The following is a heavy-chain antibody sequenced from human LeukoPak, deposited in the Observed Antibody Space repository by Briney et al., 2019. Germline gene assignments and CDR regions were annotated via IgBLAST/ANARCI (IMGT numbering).Heavy chain of an antibody. CDR2: IIPIFGTA. CDR3: ARERPPGDSSNWFLEGYFDI. V-gene: IGHV1-69*05. Sequence: SVKVSCKASGGTFSSYAITWVRQAPGQGLEWMGRIIPIFGTANYAQKFQGRVTITTDESTGTAYMELSTLRSDDTAVYYCARERPPGDSSNWFLEGYFDIWGQGTLVTVSS. D-gene: IGHD6-13*01. J-gene: IGHJ4*02. CDR1: GGTFSSYA.